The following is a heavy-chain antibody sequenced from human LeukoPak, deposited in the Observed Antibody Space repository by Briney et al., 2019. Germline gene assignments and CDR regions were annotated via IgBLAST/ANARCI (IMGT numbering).Heavy chain of an antibody. CDR2: IYYSGST. D-gene: IGHD3-10*01. CDR1: GGSISSSSYY. J-gene: IGHJ4*02. V-gene: IGHV4-39*07. CDR3: ARVKSLLWFGELSAAHPFDY. Sequence: PSETLSLTCTVSGGSISSSSYYWGWIRQPPGKGLEWIGSIYYSGSTYYNPSLKSRVTISVDTSKNQFSLKLSSVTAADTAVYYCARVKSLLWFGELSAAHPFDYWGQGPRSPSPQ.